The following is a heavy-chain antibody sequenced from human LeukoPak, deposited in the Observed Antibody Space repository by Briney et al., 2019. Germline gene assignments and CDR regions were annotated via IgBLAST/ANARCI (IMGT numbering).Heavy chain of an antibody. CDR1: GFTVSSNY. V-gene: IGHV3-23*01. CDR3: AKGLLGYSSSWYFDY. CDR2: ISGSGGST. Sequence: GGSLRLSCAASGFTVSSNYMSWVRQAPGKGLEWVSAISGSGGSTYYADSVKGRFTISRDNSKNTLYLQMNSLRAEDTAVYYCAKGLLGYSSSWYFDYWGQGTLVTVSS. J-gene: IGHJ4*02. D-gene: IGHD6-13*01.